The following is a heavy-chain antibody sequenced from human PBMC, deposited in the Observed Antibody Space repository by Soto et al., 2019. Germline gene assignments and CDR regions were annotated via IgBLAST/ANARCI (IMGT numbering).Heavy chain of an antibody. Sequence: ETLSLTCTVSGASIKTHSYYWGWIRQPPGKGLEWIGSILYTGSTYYNPSLKSRVTVSLDTSKNQFSLNLSSVTAADTAVFYCARLYSGSYQPDYWGQGTLVTAPQ. CDR2: ILYTGST. CDR1: GASIKTHSYY. V-gene: IGHV4-39*01. J-gene: IGHJ4*02. D-gene: IGHD1-26*01. CDR3: ARLYSGSYQPDY.